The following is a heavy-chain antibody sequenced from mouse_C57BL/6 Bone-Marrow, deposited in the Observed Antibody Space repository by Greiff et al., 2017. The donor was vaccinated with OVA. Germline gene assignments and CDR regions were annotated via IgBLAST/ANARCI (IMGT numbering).Heavy chain of an antibody. V-gene: IGHV1-81*01. D-gene: IGHD2-1*01. J-gene: IGHJ4*01. Sequence: QVQLQQSGAELARPGASVKLSCKASGYTFTSYGISWVKQRTGQGLEWIGEIYPRSGNTYYNEKFKGKATLTAAKSSSTAYMELRSLTSEDSAVYFCARPGGIYYGNFFYAMDYWGQGTSVTVSS. CDR3: ARPGGIYYGNFFYAMDY. CDR2: IYPRSGNT. CDR1: GYTFTSYG.